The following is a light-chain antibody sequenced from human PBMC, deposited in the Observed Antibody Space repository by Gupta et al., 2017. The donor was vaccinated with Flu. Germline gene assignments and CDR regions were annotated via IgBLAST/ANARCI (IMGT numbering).Light chain of an antibody. CDR1: RSDVCGYDY. V-gene: IGLV2-8*01. J-gene: IGLJ3*02. Sequence: TRSDVCGYDYVYWYQEHPGKALKLMIIEVSHRHSGVPDRFSGSKSGDAASLTVSGLQASDEDDYYCNSYGGSNKWVFGGGTKLTVL. CDR3: NSYGGSNKWV. CDR2: EVS.